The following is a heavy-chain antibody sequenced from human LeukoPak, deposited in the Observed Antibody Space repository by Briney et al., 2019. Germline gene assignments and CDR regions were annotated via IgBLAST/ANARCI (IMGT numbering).Heavy chain of an antibody. D-gene: IGHD3-22*01. CDR1: GGSIRTNTNSWGWNSSNY. CDR2: IYYSGST. CDR3: ARLSDYYDSSGYYYYFDY. V-gene: IGHV4-39*01. Sequence: SETLSLTCTVSGGSIRTNTNSWGWNSSNYWGWIRQAPGKGLEWIGSIYYSGSTYYNPSLKSRVTISVDTSKNQFSLKLSSVTAADTAVYYCARLSDYYDSSGYYYYFDYWGQGTLVTVSS. J-gene: IGHJ4*02.